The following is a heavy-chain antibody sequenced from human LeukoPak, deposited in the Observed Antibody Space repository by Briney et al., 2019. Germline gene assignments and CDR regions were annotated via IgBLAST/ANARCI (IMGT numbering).Heavy chain of an antibody. CDR1: GFTVSSNY. V-gene: IGHV3-66*02. CDR3: ARVSRDGYNPYFDY. CDR2: IYSGGST. Sequence: GGSLRLYCAASGFTVSSNYMSWVRQAPGKGLEWVSVIYSGGSTYYADSVKGRFTISRDNSKNTLYLQMNSLRAEDTAVYYCARVSRDGYNPYFDYWGQGTLVTVSS. D-gene: IGHD5-24*01. J-gene: IGHJ4*02.